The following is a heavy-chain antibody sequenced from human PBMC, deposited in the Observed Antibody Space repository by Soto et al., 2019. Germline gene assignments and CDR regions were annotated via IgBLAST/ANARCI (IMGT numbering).Heavy chain of an antibody. CDR1: GFTFSSYG. D-gene: IGHD5-18*01. CDR3: AKSAGYSYVDY. V-gene: IGHV3-23*01. CDR2: ISGGGGGST. J-gene: IGHJ4*02. Sequence: EVQLLESGGGLVQPGGSLRLSCAASGFTFSSYGMNWVRQAPGKGLEWVSTISGGGGGSTYYADSVKGRFTISRDNSKNTLYLQMSSLGAGDTAVYYCAKSAGYSYVDYWGQGTLVTVSS.